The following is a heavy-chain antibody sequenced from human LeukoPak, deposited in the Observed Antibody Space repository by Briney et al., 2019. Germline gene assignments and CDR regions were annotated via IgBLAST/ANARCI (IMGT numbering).Heavy chain of an antibody. CDR2: IIPIFGTA. CDR3: ARLGVDDYGDYFPESYYYYYMDV. CDR1: GGTFSSYA. Sequence: GASVKVSCKASGGTFSSYAISWVRQAPGQGLEWMGGIIPIFGTANYAQKFQGRVTITADKSTSTAYMELSSLRSEDTAVYYCARLGVDDYGDYFPESYYYYYMDVWGKGTTVTVSS. V-gene: IGHV1-69*06. J-gene: IGHJ6*03. D-gene: IGHD4-17*01.